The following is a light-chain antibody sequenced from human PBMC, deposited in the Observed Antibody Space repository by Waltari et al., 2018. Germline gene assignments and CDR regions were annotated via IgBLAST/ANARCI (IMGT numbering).Light chain of an antibody. J-gene: IGKJ2*01. CDR3: LQYSNWPYT. V-gene: IGKV3-15*01. CDR1: QSIGTS. CDR2: GAS. Sequence: EIVMTQSPATLSVSPGERATLTCRASQSIGTSLSWFQLRPGRAPRHLIYGASTRANGIPARFSGSGSGTEFSLTISSLQSEDIAIYYCLQYSNWPYTFGQGTRLEIK.